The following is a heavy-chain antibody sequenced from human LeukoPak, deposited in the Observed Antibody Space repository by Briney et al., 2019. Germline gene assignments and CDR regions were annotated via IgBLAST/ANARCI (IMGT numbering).Heavy chain of an antibody. Sequence: SQTHSLTCAISGDSVSSNSAAWNWIRQSPSRGLEWLGRTYYRSKWYNDYAVSVKSRITINPDTSKNQFSLQLNSVTPEDTAVYYCARAEYYYDSSGYYGYYFDYWGQGTLVTVSS. V-gene: IGHV6-1*01. CDR2: TYYRSKWYN. D-gene: IGHD3-22*01. CDR1: GDSVSSNSAA. CDR3: ARAEYYYDSSGYYGYYFDY. J-gene: IGHJ4*02.